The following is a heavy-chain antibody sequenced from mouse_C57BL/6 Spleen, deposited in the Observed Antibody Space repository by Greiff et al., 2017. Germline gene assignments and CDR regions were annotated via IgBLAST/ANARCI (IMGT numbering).Heavy chain of an antibody. V-gene: IGHV1-82*01. CDR3: ARHYAMDY. J-gene: IGHJ4*01. CDR2: IYPGDGDT. Sequence: QVQLQQSGPELVKPGASVKISCKASGYAFSSSWMNWVKQRPGKGLEWIGRIYPGDGDTNYNGKFKGKATLTADKSSSTAYMQLSSLTSEDSAVXFCARHYAMDYWGQGTSVTVSS. CDR1: GYAFSSSW.